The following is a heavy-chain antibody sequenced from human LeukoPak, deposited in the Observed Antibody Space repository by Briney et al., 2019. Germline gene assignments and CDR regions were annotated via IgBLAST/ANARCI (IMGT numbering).Heavy chain of an antibody. CDR1: GGSISSSSYY. V-gene: IGHV4-39*07. Sequence: SETLSLTCTVSGGSISSSSYYWGWIRQPPGKGLEWIGSIYHSGSTNYNPSLKSRVTISVDKSKNQFSLKLSSVTAADTAVYYCARVPYCSSTSCYDYYYGMDVWGQGTTVTVSS. CDR3: ARVPYCSSTSCYDYYYGMDV. J-gene: IGHJ6*02. D-gene: IGHD2-2*01. CDR2: IYHSGST.